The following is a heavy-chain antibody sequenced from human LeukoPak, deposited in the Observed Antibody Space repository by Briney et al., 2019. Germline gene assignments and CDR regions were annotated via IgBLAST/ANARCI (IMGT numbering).Heavy chain of an antibody. CDR2: ISYHGNNK. V-gene: IGHV3-30*18. Sequence: GGSLRLSCETSGFTFSTHGMHWVRQAPGKGLEWVAAISYHGNNKYYADSVKGRFTISRDNSKNTLYLQMNSLRAEDTAVYYCAKDWSITGTRGFDYWGQGTLVTVSS. J-gene: IGHJ4*02. D-gene: IGHD1-20*01. CDR3: AKDWSITGTRGFDY. CDR1: GFTFSTHG.